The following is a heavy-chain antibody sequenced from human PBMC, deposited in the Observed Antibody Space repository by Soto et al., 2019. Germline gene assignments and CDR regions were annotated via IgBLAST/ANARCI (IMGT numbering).Heavy chain of an antibody. V-gene: IGHV3-23*01. Sequence: EVQLLESGGGLVQPGGSLRLSCAASGFTFSNYAIAWVRQAPGKGLEWVSGISGSGGTTYYADSVKGRFTISRDNSKDALHLQMNSLRDEDTAVYYCAKTPRQWLVYFDYWGQGALVTVSS. CDR1: GFTFSNYA. J-gene: IGHJ4*02. CDR3: AKTPRQWLVYFDY. CDR2: ISGSGGTT. D-gene: IGHD6-19*01.